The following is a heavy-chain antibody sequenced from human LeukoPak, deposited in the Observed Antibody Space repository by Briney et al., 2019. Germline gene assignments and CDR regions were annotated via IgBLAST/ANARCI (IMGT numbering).Heavy chain of an antibody. CDR2: IYPGYSDT. D-gene: IGHD2-15*01. J-gene: IGHJ5*02. Sequence: GESLKISCKGSGYSFTSYWIGWVRQMPGKGLEWMGIIYPGYSDTRYSPSFQGQVTISADKSISTAYLQWSSLKASDTAMYYCARQAIVVVAASRSYNWFDPWGQRTLVTVSS. V-gene: IGHV5-51*01. CDR1: GYSFTSYW. CDR3: ARQAIVVVAASRSYNWFDP.